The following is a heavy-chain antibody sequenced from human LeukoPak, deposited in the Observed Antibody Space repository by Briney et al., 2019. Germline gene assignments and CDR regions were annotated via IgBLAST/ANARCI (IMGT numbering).Heavy chain of an antibody. CDR3: ARVGGCAGSGCYSVFYLYQYMDV. D-gene: IGHD2-15*01. J-gene: IGHJ6*03. Sequence: GASVKVSCKASGYTFSSYGFSWVRQAPGQGLEWMGWISGYNGNTNYVQKLQGRVSMTTDTSTRTAYMELRSLRSDDTAVYYCARVGGCAGSGCYSVFYLYQYMDVWGKGTTVTVSS. V-gene: IGHV1-18*01. CDR2: ISGYNGNT. CDR1: GYTFSSYG.